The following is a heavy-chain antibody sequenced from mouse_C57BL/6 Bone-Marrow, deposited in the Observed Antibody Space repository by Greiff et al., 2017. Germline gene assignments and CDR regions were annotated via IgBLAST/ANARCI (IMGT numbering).Heavy chain of an antibody. CDR3: TKDYYGSSPAWFAY. Sequence: EVMLVESGTVLARPGASVKMSCKTSGYTFTSYWMHWVKQRPGQGLEWIGAIYPGNSDTSYNQKFKGKAKLTAVTSASTAYMELSSLTNEDSAVYYCTKDYYGSSPAWFAYWGQGTLVTVSA. CDR2: IYPGNSDT. J-gene: IGHJ3*01. D-gene: IGHD1-1*01. CDR1: GYTFTSYW. V-gene: IGHV1-5*01.